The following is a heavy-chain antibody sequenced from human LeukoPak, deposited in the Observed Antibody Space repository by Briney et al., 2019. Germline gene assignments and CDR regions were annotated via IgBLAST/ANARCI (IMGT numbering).Heavy chain of an antibody. J-gene: IGHJ3*02. CDR3: ARDQWLLRGGDHDAFDI. V-gene: IGHV4-30-4*01. CDR1: GGSISRGDYH. D-gene: IGHD3-22*01. Sequence: SQTLSLTCTVSGGSISRGDYHWSWIRQPPGKGLEWIGFIYNGGNTYYNPSLKSRVTISVDTSKNQFSLRLTSVTAADTAVYYCARDQWLLRGGDHDAFDIWGQGTMVTVSS. CDR2: IYNGGNT.